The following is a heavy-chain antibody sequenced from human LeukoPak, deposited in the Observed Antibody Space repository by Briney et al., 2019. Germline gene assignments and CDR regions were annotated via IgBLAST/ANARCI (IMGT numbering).Heavy chain of an antibody. CDR2: IYYSGST. J-gene: IGHJ5*02. CDR1: GGSISSSSYY. Sequence: SETLSLTCTVSGGSISSSSYYWGWIRQPPGKGLEWIGSIYYSGSTYYNPSLKSRVTISVDTSKNQFSLKLSSVTAADTAVYYCARAHIVVVVAATLNWFDPWGQGTLVTVSS. V-gene: IGHV4-39*01. CDR3: ARAHIVVVVAATLNWFDP. D-gene: IGHD2-15*01.